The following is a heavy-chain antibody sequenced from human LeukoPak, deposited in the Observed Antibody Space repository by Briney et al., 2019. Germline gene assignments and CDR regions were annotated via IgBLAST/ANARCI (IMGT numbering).Heavy chain of an antibody. D-gene: IGHD1-26*01. V-gene: IGHV1-18*01. J-gene: IGHJ4*02. Sequence: GASVKVSCKASGYTFTSYGISWVRQAPGQGLEWMGWISAYNGNTNYAQKLQGRVTMTEDTSTDTAYMELSSLRSEDTAVYYCATDWWERESRGFDYWGQGTLVTVSS. CDR1: GYTFTSYG. CDR3: ATDWWERESRGFDY. CDR2: ISAYNGNT.